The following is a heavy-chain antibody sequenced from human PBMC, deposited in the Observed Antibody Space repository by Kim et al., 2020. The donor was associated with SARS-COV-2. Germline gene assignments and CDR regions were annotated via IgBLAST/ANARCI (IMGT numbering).Heavy chain of an antibody. Sequence: GGSLRLSCAASGFTFSRFWMSWVRQAPGKGLEWVSNINEDGHDKYYVDAVKGRFTISRDNAKNSLYLQMNSLRAEDTAVYYCARDATRGGDKDCWGQGPL. V-gene: IGHV3-7*03. CDR1: GFTFSRFW. CDR2: INEDGHDK. J-gene: IGHJ4*02. CDR3: ARDATRGGDKDC. D-gene: IGHD2-21*02.